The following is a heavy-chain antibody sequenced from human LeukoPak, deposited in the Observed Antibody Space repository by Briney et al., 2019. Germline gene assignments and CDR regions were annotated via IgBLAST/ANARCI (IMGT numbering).Heavy chain of an antibody. J-gene: IGHJ6*02. CDR2: KNPNSGRT. V-gene: IGHV1-8*01. Sequence: VASVKVSCKASGYTFTSYDINWVRQATGQGLEWMGFKNPNSGRTGFAQKFQGRFTMTTDTSISTAYMELSSLTSEDTAVYYCARGRVSSHGMDVWGQGTTVTVSS. CDR1: GYTFTSYD. CDR3: ARGRVSSHGMDV.